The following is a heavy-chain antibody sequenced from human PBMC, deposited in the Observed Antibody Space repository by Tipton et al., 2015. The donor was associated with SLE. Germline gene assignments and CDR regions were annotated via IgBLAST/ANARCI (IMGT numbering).Heavy chain of an antibody. Sequence: SLRLSCAASGFTFSSYEMNWVRQAPGKGLEWVSSISSSSSYIYYADSVKGRFTISRDNAKNSLYLQMNSLRAEDTAVYYCARVDEQLVLEYWGQGTLVTVSS. CDR1: GFTFSSYE. J-gene: IGHJ4*02. D-gene: IGHD6-6*01. CDR2: ISSSSSYI. CDR3: ARVDEQLVLEY. V-gene: IGHV3-21*03.